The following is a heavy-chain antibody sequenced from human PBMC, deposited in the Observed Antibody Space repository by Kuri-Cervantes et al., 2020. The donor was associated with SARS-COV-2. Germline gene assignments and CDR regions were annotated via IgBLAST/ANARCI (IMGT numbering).Heavy chain of an antibody. Sequence: ASVKVSCKVSGYTLTELSMHWVRQAPGKGLEWMGGFDPEDGETIYAQKFQGRVTMTEDTSTDKAYMELRSLRSDDTAVYYCARDFAYLYYDFWSGYYTGSYYYYMDVWGKGTTVTVSS. CDR3: ARDFAYLYYDFWSGYYTGSYYYYMDV. CDR2: FDPEDGET. V-gene: IGHV1-24*01. D-gene: IGHD3-3*01. CDR1: GYTLTELS. J-gene: IGHJ6*03.